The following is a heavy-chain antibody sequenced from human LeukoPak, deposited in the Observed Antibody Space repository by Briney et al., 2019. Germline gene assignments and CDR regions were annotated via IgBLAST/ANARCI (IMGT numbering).Heavy chain of an antibody. Sequence: GGSLRLSCAASGFTFSSYGMHWVRQAPGKGLEWVAVIWYGGSTKYYADSVKGRFTISRDNSKNTLYLQMNSLRAEDTAVYYCAKGEYYHESSGYPDYWGQGTQVTVSS. CDR3: AKGEYYHESSGYPDY. CDR1: GFTFSSYG. J-gene: IGHJ4*02. D-gene: IGHD3-22*01. CDR2: IWYGGSTK. V-gene: IGHV3-30*02.